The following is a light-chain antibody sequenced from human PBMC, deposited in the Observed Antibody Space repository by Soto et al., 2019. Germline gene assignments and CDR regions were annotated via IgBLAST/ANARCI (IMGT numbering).Light chain of an antibody. Sequence: DSQTRQHPSTLSASVGDRVTITCRASHSIIRWLAWHQQKPGKAPRLLIYDASNLQRGVPSRFSGSGSGTEFTLTITSLQPEDVATYYCQQYKDYSGMFGGGTKVDIK. CDR1: HSIIRW. V-gene: IGKV1-5*01. J-gene: IGKJ4*02. CDR3: QQYKDYSGM. CDR2: DAS.